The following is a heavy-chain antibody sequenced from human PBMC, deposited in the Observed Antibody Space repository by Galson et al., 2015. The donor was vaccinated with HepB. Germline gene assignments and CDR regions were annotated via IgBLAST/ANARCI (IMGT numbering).Heavy chain of an antibody. Sequence: SVKVSCKASGYTFTSYGISWVRQAPGQGLEWMGWISAYNGNTNYAQKLQGRVTMTTDTSTSTAYMELRSLRSDDTAVYYCATNIAVAGTGTRITMTFGQPPLNYGMDVWGQGTTVTVSS. CDR2: ISAYNGNT. V-gene: IGHV1-18*04. CDR1: GYTFTSYG. D-gene: IGHD6-19*01. J-gene: IGHJ6*02. CDR3: ATNIAVAGTGTRITMTFGQPPLNYGMDV.